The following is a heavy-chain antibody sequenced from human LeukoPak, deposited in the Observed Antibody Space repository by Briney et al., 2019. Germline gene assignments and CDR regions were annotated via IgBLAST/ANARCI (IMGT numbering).Heavy chain of an antibody. V-gene: IGHV3-15*01. CDR3: TTELGLSFGVRYFDH. Sequence: GGSLRLSCAASGFTFSNAWMSWVRQAPGKGQERVGHSKSKIDGETTGYAAPVKGRFTISRDDSKNMLYLQMRSLKTEDTAVYYCTTELGLSFGVRYFDHWGQGTSAAVSS. J-gene: IGHJ4*02. D-gene: IGHD3-10*01. CDR2: SKSKIDGETT. CDR1: GFTFSNAW.